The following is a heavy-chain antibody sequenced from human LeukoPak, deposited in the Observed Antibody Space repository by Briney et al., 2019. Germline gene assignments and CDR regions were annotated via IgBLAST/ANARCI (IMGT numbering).Heavy chain of an antibody. CDR3: ARGQSALGDAFDI. Sequence: GGSLRLSCAASGFTFSDHYMDWVRQAPGMGLEWLARIRSKGHGYTTDSAASLRGRFTVCIDDSNNLVYWHMNSLTSEDTAVYFCARGQSALGDAFDIWGQGTTATVSP. D-gene: IGHD6-25*01. J-gene: IGHJ3*02. V-gene: IGHV3-72*01. CDR1: GFTFSDHY. CDR2: IRSKGHGYTT.